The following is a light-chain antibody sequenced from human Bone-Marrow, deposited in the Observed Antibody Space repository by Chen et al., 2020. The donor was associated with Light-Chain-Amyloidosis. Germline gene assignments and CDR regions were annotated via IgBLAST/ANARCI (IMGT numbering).Light chain of an antibody. CDR3: QQYYISPLT. J-gene: IGKJ4*01. CDR1: QSVLFNSNNKNY. Sequence: IVLTQSPDSLTVSLGERATIKCESSQSVLFNSNNKNYLAWYQQRPGQPPKLLISWASTRESGVPDRFSGSGSGTHFTLNISRLRAEDVAVYYCQQYYISPLTFGGGTKVEVK. V-gene: IGKV4-1*01. CDR2: WAS.